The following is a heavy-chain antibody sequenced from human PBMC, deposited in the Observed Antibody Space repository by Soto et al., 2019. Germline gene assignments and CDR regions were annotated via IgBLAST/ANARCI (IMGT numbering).Heavy chain of an antibody. CDR2: ISYDGSNK. CDR1: GFTFSSYG. J-gene: IGHJ4*02. CDR3: AKNSASYDYIWGSYGAFAY. D-gene: IGHD3-16*01. Sequence: QVQLVESGGGVVQPGRSLRLSCAASGFTFSSYGMHWVRQAPGKGLEWVAVISYDGSNKYYADSVKGRFTISRDNSKNTLYLQMNSLRAEDTAVYYCAKNSASYDYIWGSYGAFAYWGQGTLVTVSS. V-gene: IGHV3-30*18.